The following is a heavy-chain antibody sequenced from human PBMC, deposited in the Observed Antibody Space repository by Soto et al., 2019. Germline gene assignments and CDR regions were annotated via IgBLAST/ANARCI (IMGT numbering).Heavy chain of an antibody. CDR1: GYTFTSYA. Sequence: ASVKVSCKASGYTFTSYAMHWVRQAPGQRLEWMGWINAGNGNTKYSQKFQGRVTITRDTSASTAYMELSSLRSEDTAVYYCARDINYSDSYGMFFWFDPWGQGTLVTVSS. J-gene: IGHJ5*02. CDR3: ARDINYSDSYGMFFWFDP. CDR2: INAGNGNT. D-gene: IGHD5-18*01. V-gene: IGHV1-3*01.